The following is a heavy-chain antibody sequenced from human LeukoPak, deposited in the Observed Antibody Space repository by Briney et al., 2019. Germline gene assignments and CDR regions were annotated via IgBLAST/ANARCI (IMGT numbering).Heavy chain of an antibody. D-gene: IGHD6-13*01. V-gene: IGHV4-34*01. J-gene: IGHJ4*02. Sequence: SETLSLXCAVYGGSFSGYYWRWIRQPPGKGLEWIGEINHSGSTNYNPSLKSRVTISVDTSKNQFSLKLSSVTAADTAVYYCARNPIAAAGTFDYWGQGTLVTVSS. CDR3: ARNPIAAAGTFDY. CDR1: GGSFSGYY. CDR2: INHSGST.